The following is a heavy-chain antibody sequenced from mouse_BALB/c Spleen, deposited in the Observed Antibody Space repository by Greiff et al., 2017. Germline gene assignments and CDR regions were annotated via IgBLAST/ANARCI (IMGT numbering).Heavy chain of an antibody. CDR3: ASPFTTAFMDY. V-gene: IGHV14-3*02. Sequence: EVQLQQSGAELVKPGASVKLSCTASGFNIKDTYMHWVKQRPEQGLEWIGRIDPANGNTKYDPKFQGKATITADTSSNTAYLQLSSLTSEDTAVYYCASPFTTAFMDYWGQGTSVTVSS. CDR2: IDPANGNT. D-gene: IGHD1-2*01. CDR1: GFNIKDTY. J-gene: IGHJ4*01.